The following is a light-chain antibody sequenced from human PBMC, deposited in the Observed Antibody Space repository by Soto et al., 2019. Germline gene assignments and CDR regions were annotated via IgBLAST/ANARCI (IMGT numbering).Light chain of an antibody. Sequence: EFVLTQSPGTLSLSPGERATLSCRASQSVMSNYLAWYQQKPGQSPRLLIYGASDRATGIPARFSGSGSGTDFTLTISRLEPEDFAVFYCQHYGSSAYTFGQGTTLEI. V-gene: IGKV3-20*01. CDR1: QSVMSNY. CDR3: QHYGSSAYT. CDR2: GAS. J-gene: IGKJ2*01.